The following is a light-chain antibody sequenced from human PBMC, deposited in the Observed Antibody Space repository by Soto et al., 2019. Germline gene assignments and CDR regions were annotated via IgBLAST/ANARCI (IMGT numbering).Light chain of an antibody. CDR1: QSVSSN. J-gene: IGKJ4*01. V-gene: IGKV3-15*01. Sequence: EIVMTQSPATLSVSPGERATLSCRASQSVSSNLAWYQQKPGQAPRLLIYGASTRATGIPARFSGSGSGTEFTLNISRLQSEDCAVYYCQQYNNWPPLTFGGGTKVEIK. CDR2: GAS. CDR3: QQYNNWPPLT.